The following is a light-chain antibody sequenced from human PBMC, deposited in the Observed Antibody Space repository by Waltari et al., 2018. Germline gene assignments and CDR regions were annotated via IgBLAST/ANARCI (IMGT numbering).Light chain of an antibody. CDR3: QSYDSSLSGYV. Sequence: QSVLTQPPSVSGAPGQRVTIPCPGSSSNTGAGYDIPRYQQLPGTAPKLLIYGNSNRPSGVPDRFSGSKSGTSASLAITGLQAEDEADYYCQSYDSSLSGYVFGTGTKATVL. V-gene: IGLV1-40*01. CDR2: GNS. J-gene: IGLJ1*01. CDR1: SSNTGAGYD.